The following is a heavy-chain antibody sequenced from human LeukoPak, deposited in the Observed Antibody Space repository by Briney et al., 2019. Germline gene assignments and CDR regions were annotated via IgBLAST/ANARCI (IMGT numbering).Heavy chain of an antibody. D-gene: IGHD3-3*01. J-gene: IGHJ6*03. CDR2: IGTAGDT. CDR3: ARQNYDFWSGYYDNYYYYYMDV. CDR1: GFTFSSYD. Sequence: GGSLRLSCAASGFTFSSYDMRWVRQATGKGLEWVSAIGTAGDTYYPGSVKGRFTISRENAKNSLYLQMNSLRAGDTAVYYCARQNYDFWSGYYDNYYYYYMDVWGKGTTVTVSS. V-gene: IGHV3-13*01.